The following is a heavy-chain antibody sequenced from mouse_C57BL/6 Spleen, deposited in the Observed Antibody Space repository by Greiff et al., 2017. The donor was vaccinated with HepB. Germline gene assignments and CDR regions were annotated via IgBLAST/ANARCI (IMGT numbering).Heavy chain of an antibody. V-gene: IGHV2-2*01. CDR1: GFSLTSYG. J-gene: IGHJ1*03. D-gene: IGHD3-3*01. Sequence: QVQLQQSRPGLVQPSQSLSITCTVSGFSLTSYGVHWVRQSPGKGLEWLGVIWSGGSTDYNAAFISRLSISKDNSKSQVFFKMNSLQADDTAIYYCARKPGRDWYFDVWGTGTTVTVAS. CDR2: IWSGGST. CDR3: ARKPGRDWYFDV.